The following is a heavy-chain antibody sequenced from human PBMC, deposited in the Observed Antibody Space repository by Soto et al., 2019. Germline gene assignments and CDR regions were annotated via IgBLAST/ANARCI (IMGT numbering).Heavy chain of an antibody. CDR2: ISDSGGST. J-gene: IGHJ6*03. CDR3: AKCPGGGDLPGSYYYYMDV. Sequence: EVQLLESGGGLVQPGGSLRLSCAASGFTFSSYAMSWVRQAPGKGLEWVSAISDSGGSTYYADSVKGRFTISRDNSKNTMYMPMNTLSTADTAAYYCAKCPGGGDLPGSYYYYMDVWGNGTTVTVSS. V-gene: IGHV3-23*01. D-gene: IGHD3-10*01. CDR1: GFTFSSYA.